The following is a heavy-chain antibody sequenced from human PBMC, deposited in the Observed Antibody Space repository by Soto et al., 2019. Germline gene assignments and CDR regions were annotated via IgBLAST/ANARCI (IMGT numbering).Heavy chain of an antibody. Sequence: QLQLQESGSGLVKPSQTLSLTCAVSGGSISSGGYSWSWIRQPPGKGLEWIGYMYHSVSTYYNQSLXSRXXISIDRSXXXXSXXLXSVTAADTAVXYCARVPDYWGQGILVTVSS. V-gene: IGHV4-30-2*01. D-gene: IGHD2-2*01. J-gene: IGHJ4*02. CDR2: MYHSVST. CDR1: GGSISSGGYS. CDR3: ARVPDY.